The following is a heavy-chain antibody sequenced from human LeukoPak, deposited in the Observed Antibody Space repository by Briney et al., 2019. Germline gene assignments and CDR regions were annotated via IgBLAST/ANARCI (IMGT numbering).Heavy chain of an antibody. CDR2: ISYDGSNK. J-gene: IGHJ4*02. CDR1: GFTFSSYG. CDR3: AAKNLLACSDY. D-gene: IGHD3/OR15-3a*01. V-gene: IGHV3-30*03. Sequence: GRSLRLSCAASGFTFSSYGMHWVRQAPGKGLEWVAVISYDGSNKYYADSVKGRFTISRDNSKNTLYLQMNSLRAEDTAVYYCAAKNLLACSDYWGQGTLVTVSS.